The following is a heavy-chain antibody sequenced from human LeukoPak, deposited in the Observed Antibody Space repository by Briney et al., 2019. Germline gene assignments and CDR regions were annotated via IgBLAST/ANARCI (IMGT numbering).Heavy chain of an antibody. J-gene: IGHJ5*02. CDR3: ARGGYYGSGNDFRFDP. CDR2: IYYSGST. D-gene: IGHD3-10*01. Sequence: SETLSLTCTVSGGSISSYYWSWIRQPPGKGVEWIGYIYYSGSTNYNPSLKSRVIMSVDTSKNQFSLKLSSVTAADTAVYYCARGGYYGSGNDFRFDPWGQGTLVTVSS. V-gene: IGHV4-59*01. CDR1: GGSISSYY.